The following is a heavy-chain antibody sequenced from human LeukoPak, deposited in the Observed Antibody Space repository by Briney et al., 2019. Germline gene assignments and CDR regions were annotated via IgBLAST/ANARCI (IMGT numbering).Heavy chain of an antibody. V-gene: IGHV3-33*01. CDR2: IWYDGSNK. CDR3: ARDTHHYFDY. J-gene: IGHJ4*02. CDR1: GFTFSTYG. Sequence: GESLRLSCAASGFTFSTYGIHWVRQAPGKGLEWVAVIWYDGSNKYYADSVKGRFTISRDNSKNTLYLQMNSLRAEDTAVYYCARDTHHYFDYWGQGTLVTVSS.